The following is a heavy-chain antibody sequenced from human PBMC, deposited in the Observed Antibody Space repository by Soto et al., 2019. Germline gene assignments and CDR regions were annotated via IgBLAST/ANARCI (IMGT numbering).Heavy chain of an antibody. CDR3: VRAHNSWPYYFDY. V-gene: IGHV4-39*07. J-gene: IGHJ4*02. D-gene: IGHD6-13*01. CDR2: IYYSGSA. CDR1: GGSISSSSYY. Sequence: SETLSLTCTVSGGSISSSSYYWGWIRQPPGKGLEWIGNIYYSGSANYSPSLKSRLTISVDTSKNQFSLTLTSVTAADMAIYYCVRAHNSWPYYFDYWGQGTLVTVSS.